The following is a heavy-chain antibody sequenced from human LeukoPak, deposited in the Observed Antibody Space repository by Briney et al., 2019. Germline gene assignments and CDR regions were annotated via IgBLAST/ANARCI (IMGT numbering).Heavy chain of an antibody. D-gene: IGHD4-17*01. V-gene: IGHV3-30*02. CDR2: IRYDGIYK. CDR1: GFTFNNNG. Sequence: GGSLRLSCAASGFTFNNNGMHWVRQAPGKGLEWVAFIRYDGIYKYYADSVKGRFTIFRDKSKTTLFLQMDSLRAEDTAVYYCAKGHTTVTRYVDYWGQGTLVTVSS. CDR3: AKGHTTVTRYVDY. J-gene: IGHJ4*02.